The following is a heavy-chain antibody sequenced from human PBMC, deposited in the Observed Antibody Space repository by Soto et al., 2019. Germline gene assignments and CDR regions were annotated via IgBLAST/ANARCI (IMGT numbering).Heavy chain of an antibody. CDR1: GFTFSSYG. Sequence: PGGSLRLSCAASGFTFSSYGMHWVRQAPGKGLEWVAVIWYDGSNKYYADSVKGRFTISRDNSKNTLYLQMNSLRAEDTAVYYCARGSQKVVMDGWGKGTTVTVSS. CDR3: ARGSQKVVMDG. V-gene: IGHV3-33*01. CDR2: IWYDGSNK. D-gene: IGHD2-21*01. J-gene: IGHJ6*04.